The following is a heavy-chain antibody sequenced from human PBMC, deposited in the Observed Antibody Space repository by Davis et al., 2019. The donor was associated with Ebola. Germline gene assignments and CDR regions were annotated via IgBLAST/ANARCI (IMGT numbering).Heavy chain of an antibody. CDR1: GGTFSSYA. CDR3: ARGWYSSSWPTGNYYYGMDV. V-gene: IGHV1-69*06. CDR2: IIPIFGTA. Sequence: AASVQVSCKASGGTFSSYAISWVRQAPGQGLEWMGGIIPIFGTANYAQKFQGRVTITADKSTSTAYMELSSLRSEDTAVYYCARGWYSSSWPTGNYYYGMDVWGQGTTVTVSS. J-gene: IGHJ6*02. D-gene: IGHD6-13*01.